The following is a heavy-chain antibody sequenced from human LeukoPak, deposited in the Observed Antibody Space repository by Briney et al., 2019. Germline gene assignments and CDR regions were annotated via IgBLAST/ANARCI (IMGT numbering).Heavy chain of an antibody. CDR1: GGSFSGYY. V-gene: IGHV4-34*01. Sequence: SETPSLTCAVYGGSFSGYYWSWIRQPPGKGLEWIGEIYHSGSTNYNPSLKSRVTISVDKSKNQFSLKLSSVTAADTAVYYCARSLEYYDSSGYHYFDYWGQGTLVTVSS. CDR3: ARSLEYYDSSGYHYFDY. J-gene: IGHJ4*02. D-gene: IGHD3-22*01. CDR2: IYHSGST.